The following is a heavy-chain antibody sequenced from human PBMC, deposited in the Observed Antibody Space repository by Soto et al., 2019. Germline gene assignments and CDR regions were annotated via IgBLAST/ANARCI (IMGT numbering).Heavy chain of an antibody. J-gene: IGHJ6*02. V-gene: IGHV4-59*01. CDR3: AGVPRAFLWFGELSKVYYYGMDV. Sequence: SETLSLTCTVSGGSISSYYWSWIRQPPGKGLEWIGYIYYSGSHNYHPPLKRRVTISVDTAKNQFSLKLSSVTAADTGVYYCAGVPRAFLWFGELSKVYYYGMDVWGQGTTVTVSS. CDR1: GGSISSYY. D-gene: IGHD3-10*01. CDR2: IYYSGSH.